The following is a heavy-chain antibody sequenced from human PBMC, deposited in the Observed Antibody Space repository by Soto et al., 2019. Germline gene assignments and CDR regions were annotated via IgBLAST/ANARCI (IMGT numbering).Heavy chain of an antibody. Sequence: EVQLLESGGSLVQPGGSVRLSCAASGFTFSSYARNWVRQAPGKGLEWVSAISGSGGSTYYADSVKGRFTISRDNSKNTLYLQMNSLRAEDTAVYYCAKGAVVRGVYDLDYWGQGTLVTVSS. CDR2: ISGSGGST. J-gene: IGHJ4*02. D-gene: IGHD3-10*01. CDR1: GFTFSSYA. V-gene: IGHV3-23*01. CDR3: AKGAVVRGVYDLDY.